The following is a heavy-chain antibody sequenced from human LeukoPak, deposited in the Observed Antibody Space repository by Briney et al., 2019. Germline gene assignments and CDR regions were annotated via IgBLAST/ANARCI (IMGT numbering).Heavy chain of an antibody. CDR2: IRQDGGEG. CDR1: GFMFSSYW. CDR3: ARVYNEGDVFDI. V-gene: IGHV3-7*01. Sequence: GGSLRLSCAASGFMFSSYWMTWVRQAPGKGLEWVANIRQDGGEGYYVDSVKGRFTVSRDNAKNFLYLQLDSLRVEDTAVYYCARVYNEGDVFDIWGQGTMVTVSS. J-gene: IGHJ3*02. D-gene: IGHD1-1*01.